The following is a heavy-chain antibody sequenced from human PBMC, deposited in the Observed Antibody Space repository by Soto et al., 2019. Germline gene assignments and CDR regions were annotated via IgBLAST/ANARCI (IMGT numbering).Heavy chain of an antibody. J-gene: IGHJ4*02. CDR2: IYWDDDK. V-gene: IGHV2-5*02. Sequence: QITLKESGPTLVKPTQTLTLTCTFSGFSLSTSGVGVGWIRQPPGKALEWLALIYWDDDKRYSPSLKSRLTITNDTAKSQVVLTMTNMDPVYTATYYCARVVTPAHVDYWGQGTLVTVSS. CDR3: ARVVTPAHVDY. D-gene: IGHD2-21*02. CDR1: GFSLSTSGVG.